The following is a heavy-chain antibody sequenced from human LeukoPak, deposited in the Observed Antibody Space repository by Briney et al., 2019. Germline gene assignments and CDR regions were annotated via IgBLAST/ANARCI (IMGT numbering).Heavy chain of an antibody. CDR2: ISYDGSNK. V-gene: IGHV3-30-3*01. Sequence: PGRSLRLSCAASGFTFSSYAMHWVRQAPGKGLEWVAVISYDGSNKYYADSVKGRFTISRDNSKNTLYLQMNSLRAEDTAVYYCASLAALRYFDWLAEPDYDYWSQGTLVTVSS. D-gene: IGHD3-9*01. J-gene: IGHJ4*02. CDR3: ASLAALRYFDWLAEPDYDY. CDR1: GFTFSSYA.